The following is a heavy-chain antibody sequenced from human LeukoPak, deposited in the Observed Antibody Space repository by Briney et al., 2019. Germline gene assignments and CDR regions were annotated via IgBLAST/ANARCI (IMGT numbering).Heavy chain of an antibody. CDR2: INRDGSST. Sequence: GGSLSLTCAASGGSFSSYWLRWVRQAPGKGLVWVSRINRDGSSTSYADSVKGRLTITRDNAKNTLYLQMHSLRAEGTAVYYCARESSGYFDYWGQGTLVTVSS. J-gene: IGHJ4*02. CDR1: GGSFSSYW. D-gene: IGHD3-10*01. V-gene: IGHV3-74*01. CDR3: ARESSGYFDY.